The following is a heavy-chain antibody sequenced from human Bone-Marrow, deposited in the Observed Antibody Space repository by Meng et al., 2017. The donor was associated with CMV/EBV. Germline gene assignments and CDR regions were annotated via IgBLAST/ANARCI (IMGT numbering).Heavy chain of an antibody. CDR1: GGSFSGYY. V-gene: IGHV4-59*01. Sequence: LSCAVYGGSFSGYYWSWIRQPPGKGLEWIGYIYYSGSTNYNPSLKSRVTISVDTSKNQFSLKLSSVTAADTAVYYCARVFTSFAFDIWGQGTMVTVSS. CDR2: IYYSGST. J-gene: IGHJ3*02. D-gene: IGHD1-26*01. CDR3: ARVFTSFAFDI.